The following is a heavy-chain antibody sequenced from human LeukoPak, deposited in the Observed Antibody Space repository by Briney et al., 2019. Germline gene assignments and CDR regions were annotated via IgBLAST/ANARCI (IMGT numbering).Heavy chain of an antibody. CDR3: AKTRTGCSSFCAFDV. CDR2: ISHSGGT. CDR1: GTSNSGGFW. J-gene: IGHJ3*01. Sequence: KTSETLSLTCAVSGTSNSGGFWWSWVRQPPGKGLEWIGEISHSGGTNYSPSFKSRATISADNSKNQLSLKLGSVTAADTAVFYCAKTRTGCSSFCAFDVWGQGTMVTVSS. V-gene: IGHV4-4*02. D-gene: IGHD2-2*01.